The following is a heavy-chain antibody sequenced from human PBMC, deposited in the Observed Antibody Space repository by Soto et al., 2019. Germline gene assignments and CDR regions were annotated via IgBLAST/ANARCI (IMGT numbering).Heavy chain of an antibody. D-gene: IGHD3-16*01. CDR2: IYYSGST. V-gene: IGHV4-31*03. Sequence: QVQLQESGPGLVKPSQTLSLTCTVSGGPISSGGYYWSWIRQHPGKGLEWIGYIYYSGSTYYNPSLKSRVTISVDTSKNQFSLKLSSVTAADTAVYHCARGVGGYYYYMDVWGKGTTVTVSS. CDR3: ARGVGGYYYYMDV. CDR1: GGPISSGGYY. J-gene: IGHJ6*03.